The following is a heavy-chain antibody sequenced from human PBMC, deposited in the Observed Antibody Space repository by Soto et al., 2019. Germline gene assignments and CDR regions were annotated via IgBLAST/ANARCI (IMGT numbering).Heavy chain of an antibody. V-gene: IGHV1-24*01. CDR3: ETRPYSSGY. D-gene: IGHD6-19*01. J-gene: IGHJ4*02. CDR1: GYTLTELS. Sequence: GASVKVSCKVSGYTLTELSMHWVRQAPGKGLEWMGGFDPEDGETIYAQKFQGRVTMTEDTSTDTAYMELSSLRSEETALYYCETRPYSSGYCGQLSLVPVSS. CDR2: FDPEDGET.